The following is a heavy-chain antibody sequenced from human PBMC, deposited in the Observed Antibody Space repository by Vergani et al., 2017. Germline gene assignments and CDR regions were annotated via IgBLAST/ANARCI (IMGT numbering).Heavy chain of an antibody. V-gene: IGHV4-30-2*01. CDR3: ARVRFRALEQLAPHFDY. CDR1: GGSISSGGYS. CDR2: IYHSGST. D-gene: IGHD6-6*01. Sequence: QLQLQESGSGLVKPSQTLSLTCAVSGGSISSGGYSWSWIRQPPGKGLGWIGYIYHSGSTYYNPYLKSRVPISVDRSKNQFSRKLSSVTAADTAVYYCARVRFRALEQLAPHFDYWGQGTLVTVSS. J-gene: IGHJ4*02.